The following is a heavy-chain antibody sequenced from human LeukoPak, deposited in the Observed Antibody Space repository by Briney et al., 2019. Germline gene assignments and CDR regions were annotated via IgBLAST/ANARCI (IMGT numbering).Heavy chain of an antibody. CDR1: GFTFSSYG. CDR3: AKGLTGAWDY. D-gene: IGHD2-8*01. Sequence: PGGSLRLSCAASGFTFSSYGMPWVRQAPGKGLEWVAVISYDGSNKYYADSVKGRFTISRDNSKNTLYLQMNSLRAEDTAVYYCAKGLTGAWDYWGQGTLVTVSS. V-gene: IGHV3-30*18. CDR2: ISYDGSNK. J-gene: IGHJ4*02.